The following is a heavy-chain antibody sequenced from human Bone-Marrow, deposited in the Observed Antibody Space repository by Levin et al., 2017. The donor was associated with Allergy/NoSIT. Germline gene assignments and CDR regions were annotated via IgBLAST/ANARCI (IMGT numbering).Heavy chain of an antibody. J-gene: IGHJ4*02. CDR1: GFTFSSYE. D-gene: IGHD2-15*01. CDR3: AREKDERVDCSGGSCPLYDY. Sequence: SCAASGFTFSSYEMNWVRQAPGKGLEWVSYISSSGSTIYYADSVKGRFTISRDNAKNSLYLQMNSLRAEDTAVYYCAREKDERVDCSGGSCPLYDYWGQGTLVTVSS. V-gene: IGHV3-48*03. CDR2: ISSSGSTI.